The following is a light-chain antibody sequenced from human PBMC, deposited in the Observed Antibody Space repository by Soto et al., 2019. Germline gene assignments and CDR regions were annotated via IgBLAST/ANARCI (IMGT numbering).Light chain of an antibody. J-gene: IGKJ4*01. CDR3: QQSYSTPLT. Sequence: DIQMTQSPSPLSASVGDRVTITCRASQSISTYLNWYQQKPGKAPKLLVYAASILQSGVSSRFSGSGSGTDFTLTISSLQPEDFASYYCQQSYSTPLTFGGGTKVDI. CDR1: QSISTY. V-gene: IGKV1-39*01. CDR2: AAS.